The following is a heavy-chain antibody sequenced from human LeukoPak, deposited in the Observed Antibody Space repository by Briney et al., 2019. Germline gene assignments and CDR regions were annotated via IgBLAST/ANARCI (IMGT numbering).Heavy chain of an antibody. CDR2: INPNSGGT. Sequence: GASVKVSCKASGYTFTGYYMHWVRQAPGQGLEWMGWINPNSGGTNYAQKFQGRVTMTRDASISTAYMELSRLRSDDTAVYYCARPLERYSGYGIWGQGNLVTVSS. J-gene: IGHJ4*02. V-gene: IGHV1-2*02. CDR3: ARPLERYSGYGI. CDR1: GYTFTGYY. D-gene: IGHD5-12*01.